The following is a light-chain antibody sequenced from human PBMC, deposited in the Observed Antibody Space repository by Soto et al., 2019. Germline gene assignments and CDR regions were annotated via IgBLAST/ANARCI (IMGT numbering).Light chain of an antibody. V-gene: IGLV1-40*01. J-gene: IGLJ2*01. CDR1: SSNIGADHD. CDR2: GNT. CDR3: QSYDSSLSEVV. Sequence: QSVLTQPPSVSGAPGQRVTISCTGSSSNIGADHDVHWYQQLPGTAPKVLIYGNTNRPSGVPDRFSGSKSGTSASLAITGLQAEDEADYYCQSYDSSLSEVVFGGGTKLTVL.